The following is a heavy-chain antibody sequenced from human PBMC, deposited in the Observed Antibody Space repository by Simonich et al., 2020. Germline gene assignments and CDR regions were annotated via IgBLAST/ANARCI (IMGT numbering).Heavy chain of an antibody. D-gene: IGHD2-8*01. CDR2: INYSGST. V-gene: IGHV4-39*01. J-gene: IGHJ4*02. CDR3: ARQRVLMVYAIDY. Sequence: QLQLQESGPGLVKPSETLSLTCTVSGGSISSSSYYWGWIRQPPGKGLEWIGSINYSGSTYYNPSLKSRVTISVDTSKNQFSLKLSSVTAADTAVYYCARQRVLMVYAIDYWGQGTLVTVSS. CDR1: GGSISSSSYY.